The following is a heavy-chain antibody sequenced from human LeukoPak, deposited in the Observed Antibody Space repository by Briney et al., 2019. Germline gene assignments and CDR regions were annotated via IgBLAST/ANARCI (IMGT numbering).Heavy chain of an antibody. CDR3: ARPSDGYNQLRYED. Sequence: GESLKISCKGSGYRFSSYWIAWVRQMPGKGLEWMGIIYAGDSDTRYSPSFQGQVTISVDRSISTAYLQWRSLKASDTAIYYCARPSDGYNQLRYEDWGQGTLVTVSS. CDR1: GYRFSSYW. V-gene: IGHV5-51*01. D-gene: IGHD5-24*01. CDR2: IYAGDSDT. J-gene: IGHJ1*01.